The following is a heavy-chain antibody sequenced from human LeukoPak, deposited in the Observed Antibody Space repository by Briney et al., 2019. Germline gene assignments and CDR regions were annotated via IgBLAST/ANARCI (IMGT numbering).Heavy chain of an antibody. D-gene: IGHD4-17*01. CDR2: INANSGGT. CDR3: ARGMTTVTTGWFGP. Sequence: GASVKVSCKASGYSFTGYYMHWVRQAPGQGLEWMGWINANSGGTNYAQNFQGRVTMTRDTSISTAYMELSRLRSHDTAVYYCARGMTTVTTGWFGPWGQGTLVTVSS. J-gene: IGHJ5*02. CDR1: GYSFTGYY. V-gene: IGHV1-2*02.